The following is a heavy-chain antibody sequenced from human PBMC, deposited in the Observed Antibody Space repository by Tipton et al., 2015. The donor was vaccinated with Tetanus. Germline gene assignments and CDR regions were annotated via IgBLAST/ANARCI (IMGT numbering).Heavy chain of an antibody. D-gene: IGHD6-13*01. Sequence: SGASISDKKYYWGWIRQAPGKGLEWIASIYFKGDTYYSPSLKSRISIDVDTSQNLFSLRLTSVTASDTAVYYCARSISAGSVWPYEHWGQGTLVTVSS. J-gene: IGHJ4*02. CDR3: ARSISAGSVWPYEH. CDR2: IYFKGDT. CDR1: GASISDKKYY. V-gene: IGHV4-39*02.